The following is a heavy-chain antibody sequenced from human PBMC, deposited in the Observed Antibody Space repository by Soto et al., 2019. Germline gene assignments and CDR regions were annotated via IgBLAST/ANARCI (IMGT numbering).Heavy chain of an antibody. CDR2: MNPNSGST. Sequence: GASVKVSCKASGYTFTSYDINWVRQATGQGLEWMGWMNPNSGSTGYAQKFQGRVTMTRNTSISTAYMELSSLRSEDTAVYYCARKLAVAGILNIWGQGTMVTVSS. D-gene: IGHD6-19*01. J-gene: IGHJ3*02. CDR1: GYTFTSYD. CDR3: ARKLAVAGILNI. V-gene: IGHV1-8*01.